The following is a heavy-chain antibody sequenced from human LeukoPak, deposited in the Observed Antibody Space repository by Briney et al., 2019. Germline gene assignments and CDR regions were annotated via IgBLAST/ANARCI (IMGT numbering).Heavy chain of an antibody. D-gene: IGHD3-22*01. CDR1: GGSFSGYY. CDR2: INHSGST. CDR3: ARRAYYDSSGSFDY. J-gene: IGHJ4*02. Sequence: KSSETLSLTCAVYGGSFSGYYWSWIRQPPGKGLEWIGEINHSGSTNYNPSLKSRVTISVDTSKNQFSLKLSSVTAADTAVYYCARRAYYDSSGSFDYWGQGTLVTVSS. V-gene: IGHV4-34*01.